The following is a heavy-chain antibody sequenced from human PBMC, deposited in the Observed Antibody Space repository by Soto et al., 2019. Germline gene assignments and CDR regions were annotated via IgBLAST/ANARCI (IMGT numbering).Heavy chain of an antibody. CDR1: GFTFSSYW. Sequence: EVQLVESGGGLVQPGGSLRLSCAAAGFTFSSYWMNWVRQAPGKGLEWVAKIKQDGSEKYYVDSVRGRFTISRDNAKNSLYLQMNSLRAEDTAVYYCARGYYGMDVWGQGTTVTVSS. CDR3: ARGYYGMDV. J-gene: IGHJ6*02. V-gene: IGHV3-7*04. CDR2: IKQDGSEK.